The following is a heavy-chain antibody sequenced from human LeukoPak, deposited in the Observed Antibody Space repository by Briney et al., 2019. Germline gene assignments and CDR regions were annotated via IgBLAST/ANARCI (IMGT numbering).Heavy chain of an antibody. J-gene: IGHJ4*02. CDR3: AREGGFCFGETCRYFDY. D-gene: IGHD2-15*01. Sequence: GGSLRLSCAASGFTFTTFSMNWVRQAPGKGLEWVSSINSHNYIYYAASAKGRFTISRDNAKNSLYLQMDSLGGEDTAVYYCAREGGFCFGETCRYFDYWGQGTLVTVSS. V-gene: IGHV3-21*01. CDR1: GFTFTTFS. CDR2: INSHNYI.